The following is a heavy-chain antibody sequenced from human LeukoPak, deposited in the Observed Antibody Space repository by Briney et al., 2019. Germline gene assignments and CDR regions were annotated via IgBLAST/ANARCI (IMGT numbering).Heavy chain of an antibody. CDR1: GGSISSYY. D-gene: IGHD3-10*01. CDR2: IYTSGST. Sequence: SETLSLTCTVSGGSISSYYWSWIRQPPGKGLEWIGYIYTSGSTNYNPSLKSRVTISVDTSKNQSSLKLSSVTAADTAVYYCARRGDYFDYWGQGTLVTVSS. V-gene: IGHV4-4*09. J-gene: IGHJ4*02. CDR3: ARRGDYFDY.